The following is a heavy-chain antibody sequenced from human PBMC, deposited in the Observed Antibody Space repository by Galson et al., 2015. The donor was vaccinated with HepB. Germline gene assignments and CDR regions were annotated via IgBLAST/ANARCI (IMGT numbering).Heavy chain of an antibody. CDR3: ATIALSEYNSAWPGDH. J-gene: IGHJ4*02. V-gene: IGHV3-30-3*01. Sequence: SLRLSCAPSGFIFSTYTMHWVRQAPGQGLEWVASISYDGTNKNYADSLRGRFTISRDNSKNTLYLQVDSLRAEDTAIYYCATIALSEYNSAWPGDHWGQGTRVSFSS. D-gene: IGHD2/OR15-2a*01. CDR2: ISYDGTNK. CDR1: GFIFSTYT.